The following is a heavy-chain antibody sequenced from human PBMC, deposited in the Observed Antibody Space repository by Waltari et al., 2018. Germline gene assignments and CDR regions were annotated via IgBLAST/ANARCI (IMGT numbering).Heavy chain of an antibody. J-gene: IGHJ4*02. CDR1: GGSISSGGYY. V-gene: IGHV4-31*03. D-gene: IGHD3-22*01. CDR3: ARDNRDSSVDY. Sequence: QVQLQESGPGLVKSSQTLSLTCTVSGGSISSGGYYWSWIRQHPGKGLEWMGYIYYSGTTYYHPSLKRRITISVDTSKNLFSLKLSSGTAADPAVYFCARDNRDSSVDYWGQGNLVTVSS. CDR2: IYYSGTT.